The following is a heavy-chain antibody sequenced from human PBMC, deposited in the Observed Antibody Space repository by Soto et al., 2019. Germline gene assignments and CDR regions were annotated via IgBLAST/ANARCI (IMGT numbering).Heavy chain of an antibody. V-gene: IGHV1-69*13. CDR3: ASRNFDSSGYYLVYYGMDV. J-gene: IGHJ6*02. Sequence: SVKVSCKASGGTFSSYAISWVRQAPGQGLEWMGGIIPIFGTANYAQKFQGRVTITADESTSTAYMELSSLRSEDTAVYYCASRNFDSSGYYLVYYGMDVWGQGTTVTVS. CDR2: IIPIFGTA. CDR1: GGTFSSYA. D-gene: IGHD3-22*01.